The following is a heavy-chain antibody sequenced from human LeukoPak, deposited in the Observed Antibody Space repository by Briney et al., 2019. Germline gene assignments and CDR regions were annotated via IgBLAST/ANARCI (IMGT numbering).Heavy chain of an antibody. V-gene: IGHV3-23*01. Sequence: GGSLRLSCVGSGFTFSSHAMSWVRQAPGKGPQWVSAISSSGGSTYYADSVKGRFTISRDNSKNTLYLQMNSLRAEDTAVYYCASDTYYYGSGSYYMVPFYFDYWGQGTLVTVSS. D-gene: IGHD3-10*01. J-gene: IGHJ4*02. CDR3: ASDTYYYGSGSYYMVPFYFDY. CDR1: GFTFSSHA. CDR2: ISSSGGST.